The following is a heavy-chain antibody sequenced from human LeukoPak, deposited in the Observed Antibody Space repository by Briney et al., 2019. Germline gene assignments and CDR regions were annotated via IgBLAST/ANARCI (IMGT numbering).Heavy chain of an antibody. CDR1: GYTFTGYY. D-gene: IGHD3-10*01. V-gene: IGHV1-2*02. Sequence: GASVKVSCKASGYTFTGYYMHWVRQAPGQGLEWMGWINPNSGGTNYAQKFQGRVTMTRDTYISTAYMELSRLRSDDTAVYYCAREPDGEYYHGSGSYYMKSFDYWGQGTLVTVSS. CDR2: INPNSGGT. CDR3: AREPDGEYYHGSGSYYMKSFDY. J-gene: IGHJ4*02.